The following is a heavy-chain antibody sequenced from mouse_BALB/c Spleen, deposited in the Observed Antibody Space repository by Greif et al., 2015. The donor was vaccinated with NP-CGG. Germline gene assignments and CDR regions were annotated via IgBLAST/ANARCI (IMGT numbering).Heavy chain of an antibody. Sequence: EVQVVESGGGLVQPKGSLKLSCAASGFTFNTYAMNWVRQAPGKGLEWVARVRSKSNNYATYYADSVKDRFTISRDDSQSMLYLQMNNLKTEDTAMYYCTVVAAMDYWGQGTSVTVSS. D-gene: IGHD1-1*01. J-gene: IGHJ4*01. CDR1: GFTFNTYA. CDR2: VRSKSNNYAT. V-gene: IGHV10-1*02. CDR3: TVVAAMDY.